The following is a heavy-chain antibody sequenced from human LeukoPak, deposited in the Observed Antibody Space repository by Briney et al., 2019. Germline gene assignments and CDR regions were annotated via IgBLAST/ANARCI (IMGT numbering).Heavy chain of an antibody. CDR2: ISYDGSNK. CDR1: GFTFSSYA. Sequence: PGGSLRLSCAASGFTFSSYAMHWVRQAPGKGLEWVAVISYDGSNKYYADSVKGRFTISGDNSKNTLYLQMNSLRAEDTAVYYCARDWNLDYWGQGTLVTVSS. CDR3: ARDWNLDY. V-gene: IGHV3-30-3*01. J-gene: IGHJ4*02. D-gene: IGHD1-1*01.